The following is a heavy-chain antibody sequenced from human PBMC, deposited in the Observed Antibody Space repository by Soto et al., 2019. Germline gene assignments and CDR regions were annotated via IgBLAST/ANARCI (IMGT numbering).Heavy chain of an antibody. CDR1: GFTFSNYA. V-gene: IGHV3-23*01. J-gene: IGHJ6*02. D-gene: IGHD4-17*01. CDR3: AKDSTVTTSLYSYYYGLDV. Sequence: EVQLLESGGGLVQPGGSLRLSCTASGFTFSNYAMSWVRQAPDEGLEWVSAISGRGGSTYYADSVKGRFTISRDNSKNMLFLQMNSLRAEDTALYYCAKDSTVTTSLYSYYYGLDVWGQGTTVIVSS. CDR2: ISGRGGST.